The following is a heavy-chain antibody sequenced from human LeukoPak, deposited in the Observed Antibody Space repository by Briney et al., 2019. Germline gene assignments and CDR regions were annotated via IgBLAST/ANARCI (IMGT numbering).Heavy chain of an antibody. CDR1: GGTFSSYA. V-gene: IGHV1-69*04. J-gene: IGHJ5*02. CDR2: NIPIFGIA. CDR3: ARSPAMSCGGDCYSGWFDP. Sequence: SVKVSCKASGGTFSSYAISWVRQAPGQGLEWMGRNIPIFGIANYAQKFQGRVTITADKSTSTAYMELSSLRSEDTAVYYCARSPAMSCGGDCYSGWFDPWGQGTLVTVSS. D-gene: IGHD2-21*02.